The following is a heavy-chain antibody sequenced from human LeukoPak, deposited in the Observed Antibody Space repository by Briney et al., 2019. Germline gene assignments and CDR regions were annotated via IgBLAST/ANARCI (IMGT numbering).Heavy chain of an antibody. V-gene: IGHV4-4*07. CDR1: GGSISSYH. Sequence: PSETLSLTCTVSGGSISSYHWSWIRQPAGKGLEWIGRVYTSGSTNYNPSLKSRVTMSVHTSKEQLSLKLSSVTAADTAVYYCARDGLYSYGYSYFDYWGQGTLVTVSS. CDR3: ARDGLYSYGYSYFDY. CDR2: VYTSGST. D-gene: IGHD5-18*01. J-gene: IGHJ4*02.